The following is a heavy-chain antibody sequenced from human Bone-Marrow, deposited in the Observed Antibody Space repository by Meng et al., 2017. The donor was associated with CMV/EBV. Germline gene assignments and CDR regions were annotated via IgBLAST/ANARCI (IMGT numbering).Heavy chain of an antibody. CDR1: GYTFTGYY. CDR3: ARGQVQCSTINCHDYRFSGMDV. D-gene: IGHD2/OR15-2a*01. Sequence: ASVKVSCKASGYTFTGYYMHWVRQAPGQGLEWTGWINPNSGGTNYAQKFQGRVTMTRDTSISTAYMELSRLRSDDTAVYYCARGQVQCSTINCHDYRFSGMDVWAQGTTATFSS. J-gene: IGHJ6*02. CDR2: INPNSGGT. V-gene: IGHV1-2*02.